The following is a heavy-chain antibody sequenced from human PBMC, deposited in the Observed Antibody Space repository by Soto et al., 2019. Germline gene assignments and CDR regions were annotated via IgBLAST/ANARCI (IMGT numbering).Heavy chain of an antibody. Sequence: QLQLQESGSGLVRPSQTLSLTCAVSGGSIRSGGFSWSWIRQPPGKGLESIGYIYHSGSTYYNPSLKSRVTISVDRSKNQFSLKLSSVTAADTAVYYCAGGIAARPLGYWGQGTLVTVSS. D-gene: IGHD6-6*01. CDR1: GGSIRSGGFS. CDR2: IYHSGST. J-gene: IGHJ4*02. CDR3: AGGIAARPLGY. V-gene: IGHV4-30-2*01.